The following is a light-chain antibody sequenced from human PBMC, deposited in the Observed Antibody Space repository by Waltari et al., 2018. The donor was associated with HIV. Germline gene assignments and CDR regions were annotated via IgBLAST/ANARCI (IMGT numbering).Light chain of an antibody. CDR1: SSNIGAGFA. CDR3: QSYDISLSGWV. CDR2: NNT. J-gene: IGLJ2*01. V-gene: IGLV1-40*01. Sequence: QSVLTPPPSVSGAPGQRVTISCTGTSSNIGAGFAVPWYQQLPGTVPKVLIYNNTDRPSGVPDRFSGSKSATSASLAITGLQAEDEANYYCQSYDISLSGWVFGGGTKLTVL.